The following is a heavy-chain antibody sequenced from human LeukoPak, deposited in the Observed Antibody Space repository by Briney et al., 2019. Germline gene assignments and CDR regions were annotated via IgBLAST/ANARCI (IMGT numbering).Heavy chain of an antibody. CDR1: GGSISSGGYS. J-gene: IGHJ4*02. Sequence: KSSETLSLTCTVSGGSISSGGYSWSWIRQPPGKGLEWIGYIYHSGSTYYNPSLKSRVTISVDRSKNQFSLKLSSVTAADTAVYYCARAASSLGGGNRQFDYWGQGTLVTVSS. CDR2: IYHSGST. CDR3: ARAASSLGGGNRQFDY. D-gene: IGHD4-23*01. V-gene: IGHV4-30-2*01.